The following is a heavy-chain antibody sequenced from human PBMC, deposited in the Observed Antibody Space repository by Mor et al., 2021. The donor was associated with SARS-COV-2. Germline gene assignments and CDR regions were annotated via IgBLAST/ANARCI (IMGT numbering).Heavy chain of an antibody. Sequence: YAQKFQGRVTMTEDTSTDTAYMELSSLRSEDTAVYYCATVFWGLRLDDWGQGTLVTVSS. CDR3: ATVFWGLRLDD. D-gene: IGHD7-27*01. V-gene: IGHV1-24*01. J-gene: IGHJ4*02.